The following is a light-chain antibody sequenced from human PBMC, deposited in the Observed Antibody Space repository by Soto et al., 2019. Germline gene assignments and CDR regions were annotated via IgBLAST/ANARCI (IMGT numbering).Light chain of an antibody. Sequence: QSALTQPPSVSGAPGQTVIISCSGSSSNIGAPYDVNWYRQLPGTVPKLLIYGNHNRPSGVPDRFSGFKSGTSASLDITGIQAEDEADYYCKSYDRSLSGYVFGTGTKVTV. J-gene: IGLJ1*01. V-gene: IGLV1-40*01. CDR3: KSYDRSLSGYV. CDR1: SSNIGAPYD. CDR2: GNH.